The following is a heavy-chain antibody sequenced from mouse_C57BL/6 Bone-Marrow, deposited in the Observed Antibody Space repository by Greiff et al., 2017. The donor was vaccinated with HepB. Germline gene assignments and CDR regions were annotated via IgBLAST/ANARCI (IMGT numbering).Heavy chain of an antibody. CDR2: INPYNGDT. J-gene: IGHJ4*01. CDR3: ARITTVPRMDY. Sequence: EVKLMESGPELVKPGDSVKISCKASGYSFTGYFMNWVMQSHGKSLEWIGRINPYNGDTFYNQKFKGKATLTVDKSSSTAHMELRSLTSEDSAVYYCARITTVPRMDYWGQGTSVTVSS. D-gene: IGHD1-1*01. CDR1: GYSFTGYF. V-gene: IGHV1-20*01.